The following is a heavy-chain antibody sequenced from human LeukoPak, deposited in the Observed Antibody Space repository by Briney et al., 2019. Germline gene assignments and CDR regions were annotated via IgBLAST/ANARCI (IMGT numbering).Heavy chain of an antibody. Sequence: SETLSLTCTVSGGSISSTSYYWGWIRQPPGKGLEWIGRIYYSGSTYYNPSLKSRVTISVDTSKNQFSLKLSSVTAADTAVYYCARDIVSSGWYRLDWFDPWGQGTLVTVSS. V-gene: IGHV4-39*07. CDR1: GGSISSTSYY. CDR3: ARDIVSSGWYRLDWFDP. J-gene: IGHJ5*02. D-gene: IGHD6-19*01. CDR2: IYYSGST.